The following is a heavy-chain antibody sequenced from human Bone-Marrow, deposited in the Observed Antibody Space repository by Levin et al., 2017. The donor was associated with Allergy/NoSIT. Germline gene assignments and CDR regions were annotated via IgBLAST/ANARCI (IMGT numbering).Heavy chain of an antibody. D-gene: IGHD5-12*01. CDR2: INPNSGGT. Sequence: GESLKISCKASGYTFTGYYMHWVRQAPGQGLEWMGWINPNSGGTNYAQKFQGRVTMTRDTSISTAYMELSRLRSDDTAVYYCASFKVATTSWWFDPWGQGTLVTVSS. V-gene: IGHV1-2*02. J-gene: IGHJ5*02. CDR3: ASFKVATTSWWFDP. CDR1: GYTFTGYY.